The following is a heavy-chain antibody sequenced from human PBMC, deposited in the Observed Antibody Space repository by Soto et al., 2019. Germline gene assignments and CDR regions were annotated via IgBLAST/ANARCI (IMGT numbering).Heavy chain of an antibody. Sequence: EVQLVESGGGLVKPGGSLGLSCGASGFSFNNVWMHWVRQAPGRGLEWVGRIKSKADGETTDYAEPVKGRFTVSRDDSKTTVSLQMNSLKPEDTDVYYCNAYYDLGSGHTPLWGQGTLVTVSS. CDR1: GFSFNNVW. CDR3: NAYYDLGSGHTPL. CDR2: IKSKADGETT. D-gene: IGHD3-3*01. V-gene: IGHV3-15*07. J-gene: IGHJ4*02.